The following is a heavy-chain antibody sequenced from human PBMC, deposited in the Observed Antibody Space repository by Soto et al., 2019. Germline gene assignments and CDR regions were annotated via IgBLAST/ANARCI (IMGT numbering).Heavy chain of an antibody. J-gene: IGHJ4*02. V-gene: IGHV3-9*01. D-gene: IGHD3-9*01. CDR1: GFPFDEYA. CDR2: ISWNSGSI. CDR3: AKGGYYKIWTGPIDS. Sequence: EVQVVESGGGLVQPGRSLRLSCAASGFPFDEYAMYWVRQAPGLGLEWVSGISWNSGSIGYGDSVRGRFTISRDNAKNSLYLQMNSLRPEDKVLYYCAKGGYYKIWTGPIDSWGQGTLVTVSS.